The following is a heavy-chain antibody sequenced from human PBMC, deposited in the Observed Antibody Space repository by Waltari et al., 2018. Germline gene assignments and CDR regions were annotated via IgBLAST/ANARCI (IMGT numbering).Heavy chain of an antibody. V-gene: IGHV3-53*01. CDR1: GLTVSTNY. CDR3: ARGWGNYSYYMDV. J-gene: IGHJ6*03. D-gene: IGHD3-16*01. CDR2: IYRGDTT. Sequence: EVQLVESGGGLIQAGGSLRLSCVASGLTVSTNYMNWVRQAPGKGLEWVSIIYRGDTTYYTDSVRGRFTISRDNSKNTLYLQMNRLRAEDTAMYYCARGWGNYSYYMDVWGRGTTVTVSS.